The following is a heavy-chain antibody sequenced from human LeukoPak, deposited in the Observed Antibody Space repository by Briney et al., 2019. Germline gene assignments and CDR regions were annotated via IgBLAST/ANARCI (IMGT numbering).Heavy chain of an antibody. V-gene: IGHV4-39*01. J-gene: IGHJ4*02. CDR1: GGSISSSSYY. Sequence: SETLSLTCTVSGGSISSSSYYWGWIRQPPGKGLEWIGSIYYSGSTYYNPSLKSRITISVDTSKNQFSLKLSSVTAADTAVYYCARTRRSSWYHASDYWGQGTLVTVSS. CDR3: ARTRRSSWYHASDY. D-gene: IGHD6-13*01. CDR2: IYYSGST.